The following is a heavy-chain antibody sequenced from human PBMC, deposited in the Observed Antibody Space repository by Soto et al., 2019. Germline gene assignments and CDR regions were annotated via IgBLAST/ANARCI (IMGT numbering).Heavy chain of an antibody. V-gene: IGHV4-39*01. CDR3: ARHQSHSSSYVDP. CDR2: IYYSGST. Sequence: SETLSLTCTVSGGSISSSSYYWGWIRQPPGKGLEWIGCIYYSGSTYYNPSLNIRVTISVDTSKNQFSLKLSFVTAADTAVYYCARHQSHSSSYVDPWGQGTLVTVSS. J-gene: IGHJ5*02. CDR1: GGSISSSSYY. D-gene: IGHD6-13*01.